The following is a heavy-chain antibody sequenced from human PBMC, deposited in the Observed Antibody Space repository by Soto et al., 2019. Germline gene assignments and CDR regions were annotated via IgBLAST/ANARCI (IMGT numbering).Heavy chain of an antibody. CDR2: IKSETEGGTT. J-gene: IGHJ4*02. V-gene: IGHV3-15*01. Sequence: EVQLAESGGGLVNPGGSLRLSCVASGFPFSYSWIRWVRQAQGRGRGGVARIKSETEGGTTDYAAPVEGRFTISRDDSKNTLNLQMNSLKTEDTAVYYCVTYDFIWGSYRVRWAYWGQGTLVTVSS. D-gene: IGHD3-16*02. CDR3: VTYDFIWGSYRVRWAY. CDR1: GFPFSYSW.